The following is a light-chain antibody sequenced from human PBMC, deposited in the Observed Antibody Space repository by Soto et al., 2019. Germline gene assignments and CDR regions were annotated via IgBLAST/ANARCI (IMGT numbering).Light chain of an antibody. CDR3: HADDTWPPGT. Sequence: PATQTVSPGERVTLSCRASQSVSQSVTTNLAWYQQKPGQAPRLLIFDASARAVDIPGRFSGSKSGTEFTLTISSLQPEDFEVEYCHADDTWPPGTFGQRTKV. CDR2: DAS. V-gene: IGKV3D-15*01. CDR1: QSVTTN. J-gene: IGKJ1*01.